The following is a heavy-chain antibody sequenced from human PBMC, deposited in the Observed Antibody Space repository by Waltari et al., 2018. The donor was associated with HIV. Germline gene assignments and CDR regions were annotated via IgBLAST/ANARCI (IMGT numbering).Heavy chain of an antibody. Sequence: QVQLVQSGAEVKKPGSSVKVSCKASGGTFSSYAISWVRQAPGQGLEWMGRIIPILGIANYAQKFQGRVTITADKSTSTAYMELCSLRSEDTAVYYCARVGPNRYDYSKSYYYYGMDVWGQGTTVTVSS. CDR2: IIPILGIA. D-gene: IGHD4-4*01. CDR1: GGTFSSYA. V-gene: IGHV1-69*04. CDR3: ARVGPNRYDYSKSYYYYGMDV. J-gene: IGHJ6*02.